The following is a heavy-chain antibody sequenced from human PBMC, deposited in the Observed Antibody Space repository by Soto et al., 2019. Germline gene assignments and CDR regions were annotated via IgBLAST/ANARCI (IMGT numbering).Heavy chain of an antibody. CDR3: ATYNWNYSGFYYYYYMDV. Sequence: GASVKVSCKVSGYTLTELSMHWVRQAPGKGLEWMGGFDPEDGETIYAQKFQGRVTMTEDTSTDTAYVELSSLRSEDTAVYYCATYNWNYSGFYYYYYMDVWGKGTTVTVSS. CDR2: FDPEDGET. J-gene: IGHJ6*03. D-gene: IGHD1-7*01. V-gene: IGHV1-24*01. CDR1: GYTLTELS.